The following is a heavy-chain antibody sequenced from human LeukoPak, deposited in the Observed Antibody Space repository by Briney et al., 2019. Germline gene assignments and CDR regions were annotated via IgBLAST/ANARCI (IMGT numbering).Heavy chain of an antibody. CDR2: ISGSGGST. V-gene: IGHV3-23*01. J-gene: IGHJ4*02. CDR3: AKGVRYDSSGPYGY. D-gene: IGHD3-22*01. Sequence: PGGSLRLSCAASGFTFSSYAMSWVRQAPGKGLEWVSAISGSGGSTYYADSVKGRFTISRDNSKNTLYLQMNSLRAEDTAVYYCAKGVRYDSSGPYGYWGQGTLVTVSS. CDR1: GFTFSSYA.